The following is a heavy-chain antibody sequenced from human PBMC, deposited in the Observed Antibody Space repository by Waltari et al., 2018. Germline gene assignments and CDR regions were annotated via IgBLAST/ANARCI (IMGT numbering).Heavy chain of an antibody. Sequence: QVQLQESGPGLVTPSETLSLTCTVSGGSISRYHWTWIRQPAGKGLEWIGRIYTSGSTNYNPSLKSRVTISVDKSKNQFSLKLSSVTAADTAVYYCARDLAQGWFDPWGQGTLVTVSS. D-gene: IGHD5-12*01. CDR2: IYTSGST. V-gene: IGHV4-4*07. CDR1: GGSISRYH. J-gene: IGHJ5*02. CDR3: ARDLAQGWFDP.